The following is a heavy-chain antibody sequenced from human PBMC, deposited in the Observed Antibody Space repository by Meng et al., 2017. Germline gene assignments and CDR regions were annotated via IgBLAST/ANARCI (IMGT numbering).Heavy chain of an antibody. CDR2: INSDGSST. J-gene: IGHJ4*02. Sequence: GESLKISCAASGFTFSSYWMHWVRQAPGKGLVVVSRINSDGSSTSYADSVKGRFTISRDNAKNTLYLQMNSLRAEDTAVYYCARWPGDLWGLDYWGQGTLVTVSS. CDR3: ARWPGDLWGLDY. D-gene: IGHD7-27*01. V-gene: IGHV3-74*01. CDR1: GFTFSSYW.